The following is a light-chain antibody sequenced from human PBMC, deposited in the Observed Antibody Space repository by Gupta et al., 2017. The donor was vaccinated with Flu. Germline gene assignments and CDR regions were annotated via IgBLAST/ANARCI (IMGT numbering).Light chain of an antibody. V-gene: IGLV1-44*01. Sequence: QSVLTQPPSASGTPVHIVTISCSGSRSNIGSKCVSWYQKVPGKPHKLLSLLVNQRTSGVPDRFAGYTYCNSDSPAPRTLPYEDDAEEDDSNCVASLYDQLVFGGGTKLTVL. J-gene: IGLJ3*02. CDR2: LVN. CDR3: SNCVASLYDQLV. CDR1: RSNIGSKC.